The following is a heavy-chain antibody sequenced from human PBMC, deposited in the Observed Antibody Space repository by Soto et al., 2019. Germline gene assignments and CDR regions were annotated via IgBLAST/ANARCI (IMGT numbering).Heavy chain of an antibody. Sequence: ASVKVSCKASGYIFSDHYINWVRQVPGQGLEWMGWINPISGGTDYAQNFQGRVTMTRDTSISTAYMDLSKLRSDDTAVYYCAREDYGANRLPGDSWGQGTLVTVSS. CDR1: GYIFSDHY. CDR3: AREDYGANRLPGDS. CDR2: INPISGGT. D-gene: IGHD4-17*01. V-gene: IGHV1-2*02. J-gene: IGHJ4*02.